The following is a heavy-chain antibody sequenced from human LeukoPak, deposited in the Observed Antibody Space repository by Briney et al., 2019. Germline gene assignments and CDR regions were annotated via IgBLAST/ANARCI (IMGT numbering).Heavy chain of an antibody. V-gene: IGHV3-74*01. Sequence: GGSLRLSCAASGFTFSSYWMHWVRQAPGKGLVWVSRINSDGSSTSYAGSVRGRFSISRDNAKNTLYLQMNSLRAEDTAVYYCARGLHSRLYDSSGYYPYWGQGTLVTVSS. D-gene: IGHD3-22*01. CDR1: GFTFSSYW. J-gene: IGHJ4*02. CDR3: ARGLHSRLYDSSGYYPY. CDR2: INSDGSST.